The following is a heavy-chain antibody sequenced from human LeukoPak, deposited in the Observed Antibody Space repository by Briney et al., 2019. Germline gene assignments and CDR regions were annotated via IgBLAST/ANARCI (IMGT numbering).Heavy chain of an antibody. CDR2: IYSGGST. CDR3: ARDLGTFYGDHVLS. V-gene: IGHV3-66*02. D-gene: IGHD4-17*01. Sequence: PGGSLRLSCAAPGFTVSSNYMSWVRQAPGKGLEWVSVIYSGGSTYYADSVKGRFTISRDNSKNTLYLQMNSLRAEDTAVYYCARDLGTFYGDHVLSWGQGTLVTVSS. J-gene: IGHJ5*02. CDR1: GFTVSSNY.